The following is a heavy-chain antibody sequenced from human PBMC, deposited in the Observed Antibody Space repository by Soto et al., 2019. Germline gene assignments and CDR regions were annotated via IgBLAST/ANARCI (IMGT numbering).Heavy chain of an antibody. V-gene: IGHV1-69*01. Sequence: QAQLEQSGGEVKKPGSSVKVSCKASRVAFSKFIVTWVRQAPGLGLEWVGGIIPIFGTANYAQKFQGRVTITADESTSTSYKGVNNLRSEDTAVYYCAKVRYSSPMGYYYGMDVW. CDR1: RVAFSKFI. CDR3: AKVRYSSPMGYYYGMDV. D-gene: IGHD6-19*01. CDR2: IIPIFGTA. J-gene: IGHJ6*01.